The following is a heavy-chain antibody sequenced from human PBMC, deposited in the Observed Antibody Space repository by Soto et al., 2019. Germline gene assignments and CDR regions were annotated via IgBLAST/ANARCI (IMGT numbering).Heavy chain of an antibody. Sequence: GASVKGSCKASAYTFTNYGISWVRQAPGQGLEWMGWINVYNGNTKYAQKVQGRVTMTTDTSTSTAYMELRSLRSDDTAVYYCARGVGSGSYYNQYNWFDPWGQGTLVTVSS. D-gene: IGHD3-10*01. J-gene: IGHJ5*02. CDR1: AYTFTNYG. CDR3: ARGVGSGSYYNQYNWFDP. V-gene: IGHV1-18*01. CDR2: INVYNGNT.